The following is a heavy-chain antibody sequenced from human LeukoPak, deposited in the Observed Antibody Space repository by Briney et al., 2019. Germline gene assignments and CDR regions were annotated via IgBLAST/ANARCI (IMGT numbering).Heavy chain of an antibody. D-gene: IGHD3-16*01. Sequence: GGSLRLSCAASGFTFSSYSVNWVRQAPGKGLEWVSSISSSSSYIYYADSVKGRFTISRDNAKNSLYLQMNSLRAEDTAVYYCARDWGYYYYYGMDVWGQGTTVTVSS. CDR2: ISSSSSYI. V-gene: IGHV3-21*01. CDR1: GFTFSSYS. CDR3: ARDWGYYYYYGMDV. J-gene: IGHJ6*02.